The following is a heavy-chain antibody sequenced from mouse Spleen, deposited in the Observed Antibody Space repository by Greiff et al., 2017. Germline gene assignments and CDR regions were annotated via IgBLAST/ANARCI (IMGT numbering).Heavy chain of an antibody. D-gene: IGHD1-1*01. V-gene: IGHV5-9-1*01. CDR3: ARQLRSYAMDY. J-gene: IGHJ4*01. CDR1: GFTFSSYA. CDR2: ISSGGSYT. Sequence: DVMLVESGGGLVKPGGSLKLSCAASGFTFSSYAMSWVRQTPEKRLEWVATISSGGSYTYYPDSVKGRCTISRDNAKNTLYLQMSSLRSEDTAMYYCARQLRSYAMDYWGQGTSVTVSS.